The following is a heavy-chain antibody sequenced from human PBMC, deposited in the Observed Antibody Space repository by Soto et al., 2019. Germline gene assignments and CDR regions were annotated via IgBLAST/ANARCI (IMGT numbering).Heavy chain of an antibody. Sequence: ASVKVSCKASGYTFTGYYMHWVRQAPGQGLEWMGWINPNSGGTNYAQKFQGRVTMTRDTSISTAYMELSRLRSDDTAVYYCARGAYCGGDCYLYLDYWGQGTLGTVSS. V-gene: IGHV1-2*02. J-gene: IGHJ4*02. CDR2: INPNSGGT. D-gene: IGHD2-21*02. CDR1: GYTFTGYY. CDR3: ARGAYCGGDCYLYLDY.